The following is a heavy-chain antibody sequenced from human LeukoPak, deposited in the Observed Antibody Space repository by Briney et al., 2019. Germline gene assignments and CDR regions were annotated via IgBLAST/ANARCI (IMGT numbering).Heavy chain of an antibody. CDR2: ISSSSSYI. CDR1: GFTFSSYS. CDR3: ARDIVVVVAAPNYYYYGMDV. V-gene: IGHV3-21*01. D-gene: IGHD2-15*01. Sequence: GGSLRLSCAASGFTFSSYSKNWVRQAPGKGLEWVSSISSSSSYIYYADSVKGRFTISRDNAKNSLYLQMNSLRAEDTAVYYCARDIVVVVAAPNYYYYGMDVWGKGTTVTVSS. J-gene: IGHJ6*04.